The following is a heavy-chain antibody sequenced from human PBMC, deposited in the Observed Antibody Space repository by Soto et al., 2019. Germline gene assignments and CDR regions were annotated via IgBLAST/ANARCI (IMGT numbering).Heavy chain of an antibody. Sequence: QVQLVQSGAEVRKPGSSVKVSCKASGCTFSTYAISWVRQAPGQGLEWMGGIIPIFGTANHAQKFQGRVTITADESTSTAYMYLSSLRSEDTAVYYCARGWGYDSSDYYYAYWGQGTLVTVSS. CDR1: GCTFSTYA. V-gene: IGHV1-69*01. D-gene: IGHD3-22*01. CDR3: ARGWGYDSSDYYYAY. CDR2: IIPIFGTA. J-gene: IGHJ4*02.